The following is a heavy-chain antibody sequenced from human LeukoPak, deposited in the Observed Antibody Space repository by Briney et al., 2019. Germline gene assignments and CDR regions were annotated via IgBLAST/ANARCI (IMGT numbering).Heavy chain of an antibody. CDR2: IYTSGST. CDR1: GGSISSYY. Sequence: SETLSLTCTVSGGSISSYYWSWIRQPPGKGLEWIGYIYTSGSTNYNPSLKSRVTISIDTSKNQFSLKLSSVTAADTAVYYCAKHNAYESYNWGQGTLVTVSS. J-gene: IGHJ4*02. D-gene: IGHD5-12*01. CDR3: AKHNAYESYN. V-gene: IGHV4-4*09.